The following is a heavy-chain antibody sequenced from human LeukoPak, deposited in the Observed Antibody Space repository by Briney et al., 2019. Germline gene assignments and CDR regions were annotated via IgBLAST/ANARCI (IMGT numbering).Heavy chain of an antibody. J-gene: IGHJ4*02. Sequence: PGGSLRLSCAASGFTFSSYAMSWVRQAPGKGLELVSAISGSGGSTYYADSVKGRFTISRDNSKNTLYLQMNSLRAEDTAVYYCAKDTYDSTTTDYWGQGTLVTASS. CDR3: AKDTYDSTTTDY. V-gene: IGHV3-23*01. CDR2: ISGSGGST. D-gene: IGHD2/OR15-2a*01. CDR1: GFTFSSYA.